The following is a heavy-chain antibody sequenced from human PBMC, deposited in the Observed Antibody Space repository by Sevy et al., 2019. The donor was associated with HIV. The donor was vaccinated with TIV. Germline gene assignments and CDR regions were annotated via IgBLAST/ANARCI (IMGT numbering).Heavy chain of an antibody. CDR2: IKQDGSEK. CDR3: ARDTIIAAAGTSFILDY. D-gene: IGHD6-13*01. J-gene: IGHJ4*02. Sequence: GGSLRLSCAASVFTFSSYWMSWVRQAPGKGLEWVANIKQDGSEKYYVDSVKGRFTISRDNAKNSLYLQMNSLRAEDTDVYYCARDTIIAAAGTSFILDYWGQGTLVTVSS. V-gene: IGHV3-7*01. CDR1: VFTFSSYW.